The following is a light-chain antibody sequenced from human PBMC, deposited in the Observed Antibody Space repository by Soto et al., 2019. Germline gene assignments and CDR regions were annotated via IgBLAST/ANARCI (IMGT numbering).Light chain of an antibody. Sequence: DIQMTQSPSTLSASVGDRVTITCRASQSIRSWLAWYQQKPGTAPKLLIYKASTLQSGVPARFSGSGSGTEFTLTISSLQPDDSATYSCQQYNDNWTFGQGTKVDIK. CDR3: QQYNDNWT. CDR2: KAS. CDR1: QSIRSW. V-gene: IGKV1-5*03. J-gene: IGKJ1*01.